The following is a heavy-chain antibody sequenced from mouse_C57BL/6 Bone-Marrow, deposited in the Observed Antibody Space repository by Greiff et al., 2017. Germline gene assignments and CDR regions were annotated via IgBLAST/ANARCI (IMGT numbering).Heavy chain of an antibody. J-gene: IGHJ3*01. CDR1: GYTFTSYG. Sequence: VKLVESGAELARPGASVKLSCKASGYTFTSYGISWVKQRTGQGLEWIGEIYPRSGNTYYNEKFKGKATLTADKSSSTAYMELRSLTSEDSAVYFCARENDYDWFAYWGQGTLVTVSA. CDR2: IYPRSGNT. CDR3: ARENDYDWFAY. V-gene: IGHV1-81*01. D-gene: IGHD2-4*01.